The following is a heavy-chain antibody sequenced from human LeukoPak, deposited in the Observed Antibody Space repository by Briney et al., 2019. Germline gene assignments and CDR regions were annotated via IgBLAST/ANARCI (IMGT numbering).Heavy chain of an antibody. V-gene: IGHV4-34*01. J-gene: IGHJ5*02. CDR3: ARGSPPRPSTIFGVVTTNWFDP. D-gene: IGHD3-3*01. CDR1: GGSFSGYY. Sequence: SETLSLTCAVYGGSFSGYYWSWIRQPPGKGLEWIGEINHSGSTNYNPSLKSRVTISVDTSKNQFSLKLSSVTAADTAVYYCARGSPPRPSTIFGVVTTNWFDPWGQGTLVTVSS. CDR2: INHSGST.